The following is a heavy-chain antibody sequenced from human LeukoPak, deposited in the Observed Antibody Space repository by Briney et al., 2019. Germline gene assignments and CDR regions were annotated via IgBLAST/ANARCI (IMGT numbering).Heavy chain of an antibody. CDR2: ISGSGGST. Sequence: GGSLRLSCAASGFTFSSYAMSWVRQAPGKGLEWVSAISGSGGSTYYADSVKGRFTISRDNSKNTLYLQMNSLRAEDTAVYYCAKDLGSDSSSSHYYYGMDVWGQGTMVTVSS. V-gene: IGHV3-23*01. D-gene: IGHD6-13*01. CDR1: GFTFSSYA. CDR3: AKDLGSDSSSSHYYYGMDV. J-gene: IGHJ6*02.